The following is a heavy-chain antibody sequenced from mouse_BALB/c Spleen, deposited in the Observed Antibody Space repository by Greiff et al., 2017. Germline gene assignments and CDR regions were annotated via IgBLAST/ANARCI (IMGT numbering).Heavy chain of an antibody. D-gene: IGHD1-1*01. CDR1: GYTFTSYW. Sequence: VKLVESGAELAKPGASVKMSCKASGYTFTSYWMHWVKQRPGQGLEWIGYINPSTGYTEYNQKFKDKATLTADKSSSTAYMQLSSLTSEDSAVYYCARIHYYGSSTGYFDVWGAGTTVTVSS. CDR2: INPSTGYT. CDR3: ARIHYYGSSTGYFDV. V-gene: IGHV1-7*01. J-gene: IGHJ1*01.